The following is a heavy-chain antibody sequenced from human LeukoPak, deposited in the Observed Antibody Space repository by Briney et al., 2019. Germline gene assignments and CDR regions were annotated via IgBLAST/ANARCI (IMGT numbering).Heavy chain of an antibody. CDR3: ATGNPGLEHPGPDY. Sequence: ASVKVSCKVSGYSLTELSMHWVRQAPGKGLEWMGGFDPEDGETIYAQKFQGRVTMTEDTSTDTAYMELSRLRSEDTAEYYCATGNPGLEHPGPDYWGQGTLVTVSS. D-gene: IGHD1/OR15-1a*01. CDR1: GYSLTELS. J-gene: IGHJ4*02. V-gene: IGHV1-24*01. CDR2: FDPEDGET.